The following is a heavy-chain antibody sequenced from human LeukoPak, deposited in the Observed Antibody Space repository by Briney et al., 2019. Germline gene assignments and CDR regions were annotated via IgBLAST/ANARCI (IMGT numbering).Heavy chain of an antibody. CDR1: SGSISTYY. V-gene: IGHV4-59*08. CDR2: IYYSGST. CDR3: ARHSRDGYNFDDY. D-gene: IGHD5-24*01. Sequence: SETLSLTCTVSSGSISTYYWSWIRQPPGKGLEWIGYIYYSGSTNYNPSLKSRVTISVDTSKNQFSLKLSSVTAADTAVYYCARHSRDGYNFDDYWGQGTLVTVSS. J-gene: IGHJ4*02.